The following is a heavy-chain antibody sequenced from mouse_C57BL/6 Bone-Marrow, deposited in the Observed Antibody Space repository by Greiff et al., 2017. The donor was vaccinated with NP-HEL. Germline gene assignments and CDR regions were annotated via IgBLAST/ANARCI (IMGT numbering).Heavy chain of an antibody. V-gene: IGHV1-61*01. CDR1: GYTFTSYW. D-gene: IGHD1-1*01. CDR3: ARDYYGRRAIYYYAMDY. CDR2: IYPSDSET. J-gene: IGHJ4*01. Sequence: QVQLQQPGAELVRPGSSVKLSCKASGYTFTSYWMDWVKQRPGQGLEWIGNIYPSDSETHYNQKFKDKATLTVDKSSSTAYMQLSSLTSEDSAVYYCARDYYGRRAIYYYAMDYWGQGTSVTVSS.